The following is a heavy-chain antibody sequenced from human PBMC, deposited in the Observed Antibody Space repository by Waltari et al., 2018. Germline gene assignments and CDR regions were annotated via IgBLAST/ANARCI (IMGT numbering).Heavy chain of an antibody. CDR1: GGSISSYY. V-gene: IGHV4-59*01. CDR2: IYYTGGT. CDR3: ARGGGGDWEWFDP. Sequence: QVQLQESGPRLVKPSETLSLICTVSGGSISSYYWSWIRQPPGKGLDWIGYIYYTGGTNFNPSLKSRVTMSVDTPKNPVSLKLGSVTAADTAVYYWARGGGGDWEWFDPWGQGTLVTVSS. D-gene: IGHD2-21*02. J-gene: IGHJ5*02.